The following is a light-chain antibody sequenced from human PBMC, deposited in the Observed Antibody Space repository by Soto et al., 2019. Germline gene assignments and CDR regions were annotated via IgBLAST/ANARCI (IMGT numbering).Light chain of an antibody. V-gene: IGLV1-40*01. CDR2: GDN. J-gene: IGLJ2*01. CDR1: SSNIGSYYD. Sequence: QSVLTQPPSVSGAPGQRVTIPCTGSSSNIGSYYDVHWYQQLPGAVPKLLIYGDNNRPSGVPDRFSGSKSGTSASLAITGLQDEDEADYYCQSYDSSLSHVVFGGGTKLTVL. CDR3: QSYDSSLSHVV.